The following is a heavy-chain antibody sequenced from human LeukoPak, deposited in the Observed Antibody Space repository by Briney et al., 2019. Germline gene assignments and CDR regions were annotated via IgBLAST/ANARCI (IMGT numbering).Heavy chain of an antibody. CDR1: GASINSVNYY. CDR2: IYYSGST. CDR3: VTLIEYFDY. D-gene: IGHD3-22*01. Sequence: PSQTLSLACTVSGASINSVNYYWSWVRQPPGKGLEWIGYIYYSGSTYYNPSLKSRVTISLDTSKNQFSLKLSSVTAADTAIYYCVTLIEYFDYWGQGTLVTVSS. J-gene: IGHJ4*02. V-gene: IGHV4-30-4*08.